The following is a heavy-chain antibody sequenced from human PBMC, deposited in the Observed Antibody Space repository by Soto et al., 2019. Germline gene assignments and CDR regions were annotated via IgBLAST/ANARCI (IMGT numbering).Heavy chain of an antibody. V-gene: IGHV4-4*02. Sequence: PSETLSLTCAVSGDSISSSKWWTWVRQTPKKGLEWIGKIDHNGVTNYNPSLEGRVTISKDNSKNQLSLKLTSVTAADSAMYYCVRMNRDYYYYGMDVWGQRAPVTVSS. CDR1: GDSISSSKW. CDR2: IDHNGVT. CDR3: VRMNRDYYYYGMDV. J-gene: IGHJ6*02.